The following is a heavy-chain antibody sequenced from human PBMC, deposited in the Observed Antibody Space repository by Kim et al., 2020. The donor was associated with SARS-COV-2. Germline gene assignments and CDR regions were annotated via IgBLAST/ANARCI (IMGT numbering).Heavy chain of an antibody. CDR2: IWYDGSNK. Sequence: GGSLRLSCAASGFTFSSYGMHWVRQAPGKGLEWVAVIWYDGSNKYYADSVKGRFTISRDNSKNTLYLQMNSPRAEDTAVYYCARDLLYYDILTGYFDYWGQGTLVTVSS. J-gene: IGHJ4*02. D-gene: IGHD3-9*01. V-gene: IGHV3-33*01. CDR1: GFTFSSYG. CDR3: ARDLLYYDILTGYFDY.